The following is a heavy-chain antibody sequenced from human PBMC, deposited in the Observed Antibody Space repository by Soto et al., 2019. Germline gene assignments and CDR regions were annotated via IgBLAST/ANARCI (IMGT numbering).Heavy chain of an antibody. J-gene: IGHJ4*02. D-gene: IGHD3-16*01. CDR3: ARDLPSHDFLTAFDY. Sequence: EVQLVESGGGLVQPGRSLRLSCTTSGFTFGGYAMTWVRQAPGKGLEWVGFIRSKSYGRTTEYAASMKGRFIISRDDSKSIAYLQMNSLTAEDTAMYYCARDLPSHDFLTAFDYWGQGTLVTVSS. V-gene: IGHV3-49*04. CDR1: GFTFGGYA. CDR2: IRSKSYGRTT.